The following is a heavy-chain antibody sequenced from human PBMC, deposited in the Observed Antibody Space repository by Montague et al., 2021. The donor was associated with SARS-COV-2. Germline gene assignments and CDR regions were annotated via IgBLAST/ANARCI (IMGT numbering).Heavy chain of an antibody. V-gene: IGHV4-34*01. Sequence: SETLSLTCAVYGGSFSGYYWSWIRQPPGKGLEWIGEINHSGSTNYNPSLKSRVTISVDTSKNQFSLKLSSVTAADTAVHYCARGSSILWWWPFDYWGQGTLVTVSS. CDR1: GGSFSGYY. CDR3: ARGSSILWWWPFDY. J-gene: IGHJ4*02. D-gene: IGHD2-21*01. CDR2: INHSGST.